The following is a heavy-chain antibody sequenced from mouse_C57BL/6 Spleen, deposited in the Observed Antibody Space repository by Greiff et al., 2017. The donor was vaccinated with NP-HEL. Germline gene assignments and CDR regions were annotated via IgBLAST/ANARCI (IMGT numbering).Heavy chain of an antibody. V-gene: IGHV1-82*01. CDR3: FAWFAY. Sequence: QVQLQQSGPELVKPGASVKISCKASGYAFSSSWMNWVKQRPGKGLEWIGRIYPGDGDTNYNGKFKGKATLTADKSSSTAYLQLSSLTSEDSAVYFCFAWFAYWGQGTLVTVSA. CDR2: IYPGDGDT. CDR1: GYAFSSSW. J-gene: IGHJ3*01.